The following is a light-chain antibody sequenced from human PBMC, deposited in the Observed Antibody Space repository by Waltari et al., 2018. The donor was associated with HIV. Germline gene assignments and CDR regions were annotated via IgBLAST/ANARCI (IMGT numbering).Light chain of an antibody. V-gene: IGKV1-39*01. CDR1: QDIVNF. CDR3: QQTYGNSIT. Sequence: DIQMNQSPSSLSISIGDRVSITFRASQDIVNFLNWYQQKPGAAPKLIIYGASTLYRGVPSRFSGGGSGTLFTLTVANVQPEDCATYYCQQTYGNSITLGQGTRLEI. J-gene: IGKJ5*01. CDR2: GAS.